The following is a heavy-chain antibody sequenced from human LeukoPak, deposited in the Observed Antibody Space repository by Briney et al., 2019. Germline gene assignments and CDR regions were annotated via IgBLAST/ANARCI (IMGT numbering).Heavy chain of an antibody. CDR2: IYTGGST. D-gene: IGHD3-22*01. V-gene: IGHV4-4*09. J-gene: IGHJ1*01. CDR1: GGSISSYY. Sequence: SETLSLTCTVSGGSISSYYWSWIRQPPGKGLEWIGYIYTGGSTNYNPSLKSRVTISVDTSKNQFSLKLSSVTAADTAVYYCATSDSSGYYAQYFQHWGQGTLVTVSS. CDR3: ATSDSSGYYAQYFQH.